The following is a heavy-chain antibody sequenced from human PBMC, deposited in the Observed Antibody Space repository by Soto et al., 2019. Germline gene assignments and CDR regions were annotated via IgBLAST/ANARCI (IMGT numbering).Heavy chain of an antibody. V-gene: IGHV4-59*01. D-gene: IGHD6-25*01. CDR2: IFYSGST. J-gene: IGHJ6*02. CDR3: ARDLRAARAVYYYGMDV. CDR1: GGSISSYY. Sequence: SETLSLTCTVSGGSISSYYWSWVRQPPGKGLEWIGDIFYSGSTNYNPSLKSRVTISVDTSKNQFSLKLSSVTAADTAVYYCARDLRAARAVYYYGMDVWGQGTTVTVSS.